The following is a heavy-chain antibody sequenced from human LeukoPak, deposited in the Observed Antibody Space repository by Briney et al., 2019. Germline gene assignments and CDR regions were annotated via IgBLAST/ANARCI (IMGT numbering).Heavy chain of an antibody. Sequence: PGGSPRLSCAASGFTFSSYWMHWVRQAPGKGLVWVSRISADGINAHYADSVKGRFTISRDNAENTLYLQMNSLRAEDTALYYCARTNYYFDNWGQGSLVTVSS. D-gene: IGHD1-1*01. CDR1: GFTFSSYW. V-gene: IGHV3-74*01. CDR3: ARTNYYFDN. J-gene: IGHJ4*02. CDR2: ISADGINA.